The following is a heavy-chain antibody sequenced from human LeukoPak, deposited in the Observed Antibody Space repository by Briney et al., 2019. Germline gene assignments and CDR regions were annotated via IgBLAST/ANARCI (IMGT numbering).Heavy chain of an antibody. CDR1: GFTFNNYR. CDR3: ASSSRYDWNLHDC. Sequence: GGSLRLSCAASGFTFNNYRMSWVRQAPGKGLEWVANIKQDASEEYYVDSVKGRFTISRDNAKNSLYLQMNSLRAEDTAVYYCASSSRYDWNLHDCWGQGTLVTVSS. J-gene: IGHJ4*02. D-gene: IGHD1-1*01. V-gene: IGHV3-7*01. CDR2: IKQDASEE.